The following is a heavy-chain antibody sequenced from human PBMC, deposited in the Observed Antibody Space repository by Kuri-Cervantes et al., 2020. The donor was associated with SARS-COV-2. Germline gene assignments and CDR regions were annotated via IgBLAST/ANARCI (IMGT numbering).Heavy chain of an antibody. V-gene: IGHV4-38-2*02. CDR2: IYHSGST. CDR3: ARDRSCSSTSCVSYYYGMDV. D-gene: IGHD2-2*01. CDR1: GYSISSGYY. Sequence: SQTLSLTCAVSGYSISSGYYWGWIRQPPGKGLEWIGSIYHSGSTYYNPSLKSRVTISVDTSKNQFSLKLSSVTAADTAVYYCARDRSCSSTSCVSYYYGMDVWGQGTTVTVSS. J-gene: IGHJ6*02.